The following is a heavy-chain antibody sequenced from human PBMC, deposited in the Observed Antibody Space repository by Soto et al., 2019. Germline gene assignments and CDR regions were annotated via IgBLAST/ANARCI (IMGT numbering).Heavy chain of an antibody. J-gene: IGHJ5*02. CDR1: GFTFSDYY. Sequence: PGGSLRLSCAASGFTFSDYYMSWIRQAPGKGLEWVSYISSSGSTIYYADSVKGRFTISRDNAKNSLYLQMNSLRAEDTAVYYCARDVARLMWAVRDYSSSPYNWFDPWGQGALVTVSS. CDR3: ARDVARLMWAVRDYSSSPYNWFDP. D-gene: IGHD6-6*01. CDR2: ISSSGSTI. V-gene: IGHV3-11*01.